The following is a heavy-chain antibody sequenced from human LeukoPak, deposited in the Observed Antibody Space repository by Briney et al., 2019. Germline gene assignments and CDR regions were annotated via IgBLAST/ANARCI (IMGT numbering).Heavy chain of an antibody. CDR3: TSANYGPAY. D-gene: IGHD5-24*01. J-gene: IGHJ4*02. CDR2: VNQDGSGK. CDR1: VFTSSSAW. V-gene: IGHV3-7*01. Sequence: QSGGSLRLTCAASVFTSSSAWMSWVRQAPGKGLEWVANVNQDGSGKYYVDSVKGRFTISKDNAKNSLYLQMNSLRAEDTAVYYCTSANYGPAYWGQGTLVTVSS.